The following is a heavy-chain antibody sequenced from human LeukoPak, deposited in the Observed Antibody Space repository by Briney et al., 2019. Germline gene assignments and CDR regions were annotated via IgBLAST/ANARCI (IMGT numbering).Heavy chain of an antibody. CDR3: ARGDDSYDYYFDY. D-gene: IGHD3-3*01. CDR1: GFTFSSYA. V-gene: IGHV3-30*01. J-gene: IGHJ4*02. Sequence: GRSLRLSCAASGFTFSSYAMHWVRQAPGKGLEWVAVISYDGSNKYYADSVKGRFTISRDNSKNTLYLQMNSLRAEDTAVYYCARGDDSYDYYFDYWGQGTLVTVSS. CDR2: ISYDGSNK.